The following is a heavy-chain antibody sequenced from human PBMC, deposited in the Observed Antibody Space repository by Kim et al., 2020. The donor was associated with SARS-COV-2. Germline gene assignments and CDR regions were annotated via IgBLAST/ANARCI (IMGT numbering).Heavy chain of an antibody. J-gene: IGHJ6*02. CDR3: ARTRSSSWYQLTDYSYGMDV. Sequence: SETLSLTCTVSGGSISSSSYYWGWIRQPPGKGLEWIGSIYYSGSTNYNPSLKSRVTISVDTSKNQFSLKLFSVTAADTAVFYCARTRSSSWYQLTDYSYGMDVWGQGTTVTVFS. V-gene: IGHV4-39*01. D-gene: IGHD6-13*01. CDR2: IYYSGST. CDR1: GGSISSSSYY.